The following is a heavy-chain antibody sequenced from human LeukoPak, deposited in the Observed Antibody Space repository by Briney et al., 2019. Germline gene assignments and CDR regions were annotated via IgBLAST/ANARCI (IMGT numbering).Heavy chain of an antibody. Sequence: GGSLRLSCAASGFTFSSYSMNWVRQAPGKGLEWVSSISSSSNYIYYADSVKGRFTISRDNAKNSLYLQMNSLRAEDTAVYYCARSSSWQASPAWGNYYYYYMDVWGKGTTVTVSS. V-gene: IGHV3-21*01. CDR2: ISSSSNYI. CDR3: ARSSSWQASPAWGNYYYYYMDV. J-gene: IGHJ6*03. D-gene: IGHD6-13*01. CDR1: GFTFSSYS.